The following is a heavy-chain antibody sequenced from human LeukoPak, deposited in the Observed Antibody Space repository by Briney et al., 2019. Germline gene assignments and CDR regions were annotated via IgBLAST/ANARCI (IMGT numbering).Heavy chain of an antibody. CDR1: GFTFSNHA. D-gene: IGHD6-13*01. J-gene: IGHJ6*02. Sequence: GGSLRLSCAASGFTFSNHAMNWVRQAPGKGLEWVSAISGSGATTYHADSVKGRFTMSRDNSKNTLYLQMDSLRAEDTAVYYCARDGSIAADYYYYGMDVWGQGTTVTVSS. CDR3: ARDGSIAADYYYYGMDV. CDR2: ISGSGATT. V-gene: IGHV3-23*01.